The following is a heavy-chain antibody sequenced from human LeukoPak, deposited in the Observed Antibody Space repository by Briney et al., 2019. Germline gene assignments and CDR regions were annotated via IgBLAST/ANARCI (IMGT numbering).Heavy chain of an antibody. CDR3: ARIGTYCGGDCYSDYYYYMDV. Sequence: PSETLSLTCIVSGGSISSYYWSWIRQPAGKGLEWIGRIYTSGSTNYNPSLKSRVTMSVDTSKNQFSLKLSPVTAADTAVYYCARIGTYCGGDCYSDYYYYMDVWGKGTTVTVSS. CDR2: IYTSGST. CDR1: GGSISSYY. J-gene: IGHJ6*03. V-gene: IGHV4-4*07. D-gene: IGHD2-21*02.